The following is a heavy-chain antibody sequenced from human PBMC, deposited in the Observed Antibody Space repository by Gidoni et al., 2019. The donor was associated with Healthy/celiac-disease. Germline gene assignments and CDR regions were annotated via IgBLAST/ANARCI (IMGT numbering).Heavy chain of an antibody. CDR2: IYYSGST. V-gene: IGHV4-39*01. CDR3: ARRYCGGDCYSRGDWYFDL. CDR1: GGPISSSSYY. D-gene: IGHD2-21*02. Sequence: QLQLQESGPGLVKPSETLSPTCTVSGGPISSSSYYWGWIRQPPGKGLEWIGSIYYSGSTYYNPSLKSRVTISVDTSKNQFSLKLSSVTAADTAVYYCARRYCGGDCYSRGDWYFDLWGRGTLVTVSS. J-gene: IGHJ2*01.